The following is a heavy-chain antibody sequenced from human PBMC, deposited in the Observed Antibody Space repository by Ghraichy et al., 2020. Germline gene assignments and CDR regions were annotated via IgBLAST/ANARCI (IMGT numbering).Heavy chain of an antibody. CDR3: ARQSGYQPREDY. D-gene: IGHD2-2*01. CDR2: IYYSGST. CDR1: GGSISSSSYY. Sequence: SETLSLTCTVSGGSISSSSYYWRWIRQPPGKGLEWIGSIYYSGSTYYNPSLKSRVTISVDTSNNQFSLKLSSVTAADTAVYYCARQSGYQPREDYWGQGTLFTVSS. V-gene: IGHV4-39*01. J-gene: IGHJ4*02.